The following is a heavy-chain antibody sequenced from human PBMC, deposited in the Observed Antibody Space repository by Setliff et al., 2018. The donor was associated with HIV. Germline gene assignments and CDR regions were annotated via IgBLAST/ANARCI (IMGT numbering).Heavy chain of an antibody. Sequence: PSETLSLTCSVSGGSVSGHYWSWIRQSPGKGPEWIGYIYHSGTTNKNPSLKSRVTMSVDTSKNLFSLKVRSVTAADTAVYYCARASVMHSDYGLWVWIDPWGQGTPVTVSS. CDR1: GGSVSGHY. CDR3: ARASVMHSDYGLWVWIDP. V-gene: IGHV4-59*02. D-gene: IGHD3-16*01. J-gene: IGHJ5*02. CDR2: IYHSGTT.